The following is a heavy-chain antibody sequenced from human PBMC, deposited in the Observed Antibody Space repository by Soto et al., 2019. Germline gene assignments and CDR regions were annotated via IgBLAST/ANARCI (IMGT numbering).Heavy chain of an antibody. CDR1: GYTFTNYG. CDR3: ARDRRDQPLLNNWFDP. CDR2: ISAYNGNT. V-gene: IGHV1-18*01. Sequence: ASVKVSCKASGYTFTNYGISWVRQAPGQGLEWMGWISAYNGNTKYAQKLQGRVTMTTDTSTSTAYMELRSLRSDDTAVYYCARDRRDQPLLNNWFDPWGQGTLVTVSS. D-gene: IGHD2-15*01. J-gene: IGHJ5*02.